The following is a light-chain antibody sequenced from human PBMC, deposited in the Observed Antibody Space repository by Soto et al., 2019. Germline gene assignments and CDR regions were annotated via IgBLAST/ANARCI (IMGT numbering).Light chain of an antibody. J-gene: IGLJ2*01. CDR2: QVT. V-gene: IGLV2-14*01. CDR3: SSYTSSSTVI. CDR1: SSDFGGYDS. Sequence: QSVLTQPASVSGSPGQSITISCTGTSSDFGGYDSVSWYQHHPGRAPKLIINQVTNRPSGVSNRFSASKSGDTASLTISGLQTEEEADYYCSSYTSSSTVIFGGGTKLTVL.